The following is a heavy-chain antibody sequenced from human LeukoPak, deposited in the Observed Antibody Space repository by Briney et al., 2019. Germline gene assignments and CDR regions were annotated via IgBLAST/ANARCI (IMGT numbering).Heavy chain of an antibody. Sequence: PGGSLRLSCAASGFTVSSNYMSWVRQAPGKGLEWVSSISSSGSYIYYADSVKGRFTISRDNSKNTLYLQMNSLRAEDTAVYYCAKDGEYSYGYFDYWGQGTLVTVSS. CDR2: ISSSGSYI. CDR1: GFTVSSNY. D-gene: IGHD5-18*01. CDR3: AKDGEYSYGYFDY. J-gene: IGHJ4*02. V-gene: IGHV3-21*01.